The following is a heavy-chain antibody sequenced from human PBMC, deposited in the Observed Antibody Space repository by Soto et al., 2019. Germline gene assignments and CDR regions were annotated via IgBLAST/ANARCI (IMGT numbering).Heavy chain of an antibody. V-gene: IGHV4-30-4*01. CDR3: ARVPFYDSTFDY. Sequence: SETLSLTCTVSGGSISSGDYSWSWIRQPPGKGLEWIGYNYYSGSTYYNPSLKSRVTISIDTSKNQFSLKLSSVTAADTAVYYCARVPFYDSTFDYWGQGTLVTVSS. D-gene: IGHD3-22*01. J-gene: IGHJ4*02. CDR1: GGSISSGDYS. CDR2: NYYSGST.